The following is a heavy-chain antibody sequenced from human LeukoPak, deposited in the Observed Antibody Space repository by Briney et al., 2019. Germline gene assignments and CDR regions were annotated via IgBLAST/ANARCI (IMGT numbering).Heavy chain of an antibody. CDR1: GFTFSSYS. J-gene: IGHJ3*02. CDR3: AREATALWVDI. V-gene: IGHV3-21*01. CDR2: ISSSSSYI. D-gene: IGHD1-26*01. Sequence: GGSLRLSCAASGFTFSSYSMNWVRQAPGKGLEWVSSISSSSSYIYYADSVKGLFTISRDNAKNSLYLQMNSLRAEDTAVYYCAREATALWVDIWGQGTMVTVSS.